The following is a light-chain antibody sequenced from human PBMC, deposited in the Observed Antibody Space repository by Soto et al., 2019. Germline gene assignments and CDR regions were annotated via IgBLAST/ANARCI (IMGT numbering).Light chain of an antibody. CDR1: STNVGVNP. V-gene: IGLV1-44*01. CDR3: AAWDDSLYGLV. J-gene: IGLJ2*01. Sequence: QSVLTLPPSTSGTPGQRVTISCSGSSTNVGVNPVNWYQQFPGTAPRLLIYTNDQRPSGVPGRFSGSKSGTTASLDISGLQSDDEADYYCAAWDDSLYGLVFGGGTKLTVL. CDR2: TND.